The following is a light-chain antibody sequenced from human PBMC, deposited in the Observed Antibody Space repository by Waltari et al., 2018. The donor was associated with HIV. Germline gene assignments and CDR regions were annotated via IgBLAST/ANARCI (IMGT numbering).Light chain of an antibody. V-gene: IGKV4-1*01. CDR3: QKYYNTPPWT. CDR2: WAS. CDR1: QTVLHSCNNKNY. J-gene: IGKJ1*01. Sequence: DIVMTQSPDSLVASPGERATIHSKSSQTVLHSCNNKNYLARYQQNPGQPPKVLIYWASSRQPGVPDRFSGRGSGTDFTLPISSLQAEDVAVYYCQKYYNTPPWTFGQGTKVEVK.